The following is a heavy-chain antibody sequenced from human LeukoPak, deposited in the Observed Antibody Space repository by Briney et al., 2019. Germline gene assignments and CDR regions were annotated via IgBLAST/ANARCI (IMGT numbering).Heavy chain of an antibody. CDR3: ARVKTRDDSSGNDAFDI. Sequence: GGSLRLSCAASGFTFSSYWMHWVRQAPGKGLVWVSRINSDGSSTSYADSVEGRFTISRDNAKNTLYLQMNSLRAEDTAVYYCARVKTRDDSSGNDAFDIWGQGTMVTVSS. J-gene: IGHJ3*02. CDR2: INSDGSST. D-gene: IGHD3-22*01. CDR1: GFTFSSYW. V-gene: IGHV3-74*01.